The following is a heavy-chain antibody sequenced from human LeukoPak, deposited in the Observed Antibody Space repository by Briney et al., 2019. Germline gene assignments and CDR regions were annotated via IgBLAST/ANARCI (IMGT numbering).Heavy chain of an antibody. CDR1: GFTFSSYW. CDR2: INSYGRST. D-gene: IGHD2-15*01. J-gene: IGHJ4*02. V-gene: IGHV3-74*01. Sequence: GGSLRLACAASGFTFSSYWMHWVRQTPGKGLVWVSRINSYGRSTSYADSVKGRFTISRDNAKNTLYLQMNSLRAEDTAVYYCARGVCSAGSCYPYYFDYWGQGTLVTVSS. CDR3: ARGVCSAGSCYPYYFDY.